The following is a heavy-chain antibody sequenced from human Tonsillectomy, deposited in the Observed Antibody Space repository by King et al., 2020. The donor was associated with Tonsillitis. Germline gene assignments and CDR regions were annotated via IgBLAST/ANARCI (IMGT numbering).Heavy chain of an antibody. Sequence: VQLQESGPGLVKPSQTLSLTCTVSGGSISSGSSYWSWIRQPAGKGLEWIGHIYTSGSISYNPSLKGRVTFSVDTSKNQFSLKLTSVTAADTAVYYCAHDWAPDPFDIWGQGTMVSVSS. V-gene: IGHV4-61*02. CDR3: AHDWAPDPFDI. J-gene: IGHJ3*02. CDR2: IYTSGSI. D-gene: IGHD3-9*01. CDR1: GGSISSGSSY.